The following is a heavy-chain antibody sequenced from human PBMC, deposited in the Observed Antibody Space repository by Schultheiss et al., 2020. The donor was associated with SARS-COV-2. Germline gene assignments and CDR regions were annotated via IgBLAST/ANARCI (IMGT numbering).Heavy chain of an antibody. D-gene: IGHD3-10*01. J-gene: IGHJ3*02. CDR3: ASGAWFGELDAFDI. CDR1: GFTFSSYE. CDR2: ISSSGSTI. V-gene: IGHV3-48*03. Sequence: GGSLRLSCAAAGFTFSSYEMNWVRQAPGKGLEWVSYISSSGSTIYYADSVKGRFTISRDNAKNSLYLQMNSLRAEDTAVYYCASGAWFGELDAFDIWGQVTMVTVSS.